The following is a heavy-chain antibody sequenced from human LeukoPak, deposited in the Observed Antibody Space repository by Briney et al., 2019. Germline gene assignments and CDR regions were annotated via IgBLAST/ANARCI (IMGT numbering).Heavy chain of an antibody. CDR2: ISSSGSTI. Sequence: PGGSLRLSCAASGFSFSSSAMHWVRQAPGKGLEWVSYISSSGSTIYYADSVKGRFTISRDNAKNSLYLQMNSLRAEDTAVYYCARAGEWFGELFDYWGQGTLVTVSS. CDR3: ARAGEWFGELFDY. J-gene: IGHJ4*02. V-gene: IGHV3-48*03. D-gene: IGHD3-10*01. CDR1: GFSFSSSA.